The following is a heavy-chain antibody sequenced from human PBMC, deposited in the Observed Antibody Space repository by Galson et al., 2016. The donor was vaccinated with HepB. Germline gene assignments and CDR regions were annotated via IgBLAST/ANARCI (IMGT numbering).Heavy chain of an antibody. CDR1: GYNFNNSW. J-gene: IGHJ4*02. Sequence: QSGAEVKKPGDSLKISCKGSGYNFNNSWIAWVRQMPGEGLEWMAIIFPGDSDITYGPSFQGHVTISADKSIGAAYLQWSSLRASDTAMYFCATRTYCSGGSCWNSWGQGTLVIVSS. CDR3: ATRTYCSGGSCWNS. CDR2: IFPGDSDI. V-gene: IGHV5-51*01. D-gene: IGHD2-15*01.